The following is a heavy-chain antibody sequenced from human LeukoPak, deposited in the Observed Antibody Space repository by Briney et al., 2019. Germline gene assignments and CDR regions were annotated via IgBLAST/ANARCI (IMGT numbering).Heavy chain of an antibody. CDR3: ARDGRGAWGSRHWFDP. CDR2: IYTSGST. D-gene: IGHD7-27*01. Sequence: SETLSLTCTVSGGSISSGSYYWSWLRQPAGKGLEWIGRIYTSGSTNYNPSLKSRVTISVDTSKNQFSLKLSSVTAADTAVYYCARDGRGAWGSRHWFDPWGQGTLVTVSS. V-gene: IGHV4-61*02. CDR1: GGSISSGSYY. J-gene: IGHJ5*02.